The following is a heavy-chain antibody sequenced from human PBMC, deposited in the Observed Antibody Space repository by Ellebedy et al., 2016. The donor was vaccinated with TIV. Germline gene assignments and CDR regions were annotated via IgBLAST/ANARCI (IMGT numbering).Heavy chain of an antibody. CDR2: ISYDGSNK. CDR3: ARWPSGDAPLDY. J-gene: IGHJ4*02. V-gene: IGHV3-30*03. D-gene: IGHD4-17*01. Sequence: GESLKISCAASGFTFSNAWMSWVRQAPGKGLEWVAVISYDGSNKYYADSVKGRFTISRDNSKNTLYLQMNSLRVEDTAVYYCARWPSGDAPLDYWGQGTLVTVSS. CDR1: GFTFSNAW.